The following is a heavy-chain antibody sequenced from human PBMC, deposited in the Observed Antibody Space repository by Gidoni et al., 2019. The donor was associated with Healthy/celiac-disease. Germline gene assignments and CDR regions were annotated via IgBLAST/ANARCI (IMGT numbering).Heavy chain of an antibody. CDR1: GGTFSSYT. J-gene: IGHJ4*02. CDR3: ARDRSYYDSSGYYY. D-gene: IGHD3-22*01. CDR2: IIPILGIA. Sequence: VQLVPSGAEVKKPGSSVTVSCKASGGTFSSYTISWVRQAPGQGLEWMGRIIPILGIANYAQKFQGRVTITADKSTSTAYMELSSLRSEDTAVYYGARDRSYYDSSGYYYWGQGTLVTVSS. V-gene: IGHV1-69*08.